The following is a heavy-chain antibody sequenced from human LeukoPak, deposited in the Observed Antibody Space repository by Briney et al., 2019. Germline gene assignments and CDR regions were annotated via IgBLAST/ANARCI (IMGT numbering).Heavy chain of an antibody. Sequence: GASVKLSCKASGYTFTSYGISWVRQAPGQGLERMGWISTYNGNTNYAQKFQGRVTMTIDTSTSTAYMELRSLRSDDAAVYYCARGGLGTTTHAFDIWGQGTMVTVSS. CDR1: GYTFTSYG. CDR3: ARGGLGTTTHAFDI. J-gene: IGHJ3*02. CDR2: ISTYNGNT. D-gene: IGHD1-1*01. V-gene: IGHV1-18*01.